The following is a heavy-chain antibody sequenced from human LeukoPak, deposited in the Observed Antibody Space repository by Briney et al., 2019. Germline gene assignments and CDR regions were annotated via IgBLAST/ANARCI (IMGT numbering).Heavy chain of an antibody. CDR1: GDSISSGDYY. V-gene: IGHV4-61*02. CDR3: VGWDIAYRGYFDY. CDR2: ISSSGST. D-gene: IGHD5-12*01. Sequence: PSQTLSLTCTVSGDSISSGDYYWSWIRQPAGKGLEWIGRISSSGSTNYNPSLKSRVTISVDTSKNQFSLKPSSVTAADTAVYYCVGWDIAYRGYFDYWGQGTLVTVSS. J-gene: IGHJ4*02.